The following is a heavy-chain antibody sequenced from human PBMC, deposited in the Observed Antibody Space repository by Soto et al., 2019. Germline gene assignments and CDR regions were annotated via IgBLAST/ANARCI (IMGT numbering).Heavy chain of an antibody. D-gene: IGHD6-6*01. CDR2: IYTSGST. CDR1: GGSISSYY. Sequence: SETLSLTCTVSGGSISSYYWSWIRQPAGKGLEWIGRIYTSGSTNYNPSLKSRVTMSVDTSKNQFSLKLSSVTAADTAVYYCARDLVGWQLVWKGRRGMDVWGQGTTVTVSS. CDR3: ARDLVGWQLVWKGRRGMDV. V-gene: IGHV4-4*07. J-gene: IGHJ6*02.